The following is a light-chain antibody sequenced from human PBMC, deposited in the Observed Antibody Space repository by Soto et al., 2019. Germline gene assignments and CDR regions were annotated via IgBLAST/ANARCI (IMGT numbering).Light chain of an antibody. CDR3: QQYNTWLWT. CDR2: GAS. CDR1: QSINAH. J-gene: IGKJ1*01. Sequence: EVVMTQSPATLSVSPGERVTLSCRASQSINAHLAWYQQKPGQAPRLLIHGASTRATGIPARFSGSGYGTECILPISRLQSEDFAVYYCQQYNTWLWTFGQGTKVEIQ. V-gene: IGKV3-15*01.